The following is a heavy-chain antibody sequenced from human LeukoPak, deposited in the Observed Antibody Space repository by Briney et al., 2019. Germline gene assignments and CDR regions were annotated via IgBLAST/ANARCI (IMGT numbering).Heavy chain of an antibody. CDR3: ARDNEYCSSTSCSNWFDP. V-gene: IGHV4-4*02. Sequence: SETLSLTCAVSGGSISSSNWWSWVRQPPGKGLEWIGEIYHSGSTNYNPSLKSRVTISVDKSKNQFSLKLSSVTAADTAVYYCARDNEYCSSTSCSNWFDPWGQGTLVTVSS. J-gene: IGHJ5*02. CDR1: GGSISSSNW. CDR2: IYHSGST. D-gene: IGHD2-2*01.